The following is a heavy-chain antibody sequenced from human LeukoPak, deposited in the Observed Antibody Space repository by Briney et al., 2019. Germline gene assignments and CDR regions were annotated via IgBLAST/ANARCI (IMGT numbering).Heavy chain of an antibody. CDR3: ARDWGVGYCSGGSCYVQPYYFDY. J-gene: IGHJ4*02. V-gene: IGHV3-21*01. Sequence: KSGGSLRLSCAASGFTFSSYSMNWVRQAPGKGLDWVSSISSSSSYIYYADSLKGRFTISRDNAKNSLYLQMNSLRAEDTAVYYCARDWGVGYCSGGSCYVQPYYFDYWGQGTLVTVSS. D-gene: IGHD2-15*01. CDR2: ISSSSSYI. CDR1: GFTFSSYS.